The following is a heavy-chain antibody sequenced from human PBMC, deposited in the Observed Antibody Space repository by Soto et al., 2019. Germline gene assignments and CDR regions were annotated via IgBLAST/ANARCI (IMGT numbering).Heavy chain of an antibody. J-gene: IGHJ4*02. Sequence: ASVKVSCKASGYTFTTYGISWVRQAPGQGLEWMGWISAYNGNTNHAQNLQGRVTMTTDTSTSTAYMELRSLRSDDTAVYYCARFYASGSYPYDYWGQGTLVTVSS. CDR1: GYTFTTYG. V-gene: IGHV1-18*01. D-gene: IGHD3-10*01. CDR2: ISAYNGNT. CDR3: ARFYASGSYPYDY.